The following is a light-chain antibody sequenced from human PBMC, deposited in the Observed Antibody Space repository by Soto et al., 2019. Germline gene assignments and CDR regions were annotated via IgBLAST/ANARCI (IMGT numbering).Light chain of an antibody. CDR3: QQYNNRPPDT. V-gene: IGKV3-15*01. CDR2: GAS. CDR1: QSVNSI. Sequence: EIVMTQSPATPSVSPGEIATLSCRVSQSVNSILAWYQQKPGQAPRLLIYGASTRVAGIPARFSGSGSGTEFSITISSLQSEDFAVYYCQQYNNRPPDTFGQGTKLEIK. J-gene: IGKJ2*01.